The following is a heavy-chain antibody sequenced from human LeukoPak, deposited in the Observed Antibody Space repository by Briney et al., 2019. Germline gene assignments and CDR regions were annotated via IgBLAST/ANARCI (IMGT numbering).Heavy chain of an antibody. J-gene: IGHJ4*02. Sequence: SETLSLTCTVSGGSIRSGGYYWSCIRQHPGKGLEWIGYIYYSGNTYYNPSLKSRVTISVDTSKNQFSLKLSSVTAADTAVYYCARDTPWGYFDWGQGTLVTVSS. CDR1: GGSIRSGGYY. CDR2: IYYSGNT. CDR3: ARDTPWGYFD. D-gene: IGHD3-9*01. V-gene: IGHV4-31*03.